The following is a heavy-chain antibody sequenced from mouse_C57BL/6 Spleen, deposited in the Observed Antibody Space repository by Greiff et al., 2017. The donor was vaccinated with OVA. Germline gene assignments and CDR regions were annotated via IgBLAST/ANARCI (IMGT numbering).Heavy chain of an antibody. CDR1: GYSITSGYY. Sequence: EVKLQESGPGLVKPSQSLSLTCSVTGYSITSGYYWNWIRQFPGNKLEWMGYISYDGSNNYNPSLKNRISITRDTSKNQFFLKLNSVTTEDTATYYCARTLVSSYWYFDVWGTGTTVTVSS. D-gene: IGHD1-1*01. J-gene: IGHJ1*03. CDR3: ARTLVSSYWYFDV. V-gene: IGHV3-6*01. CDR2: ISYDGSN.